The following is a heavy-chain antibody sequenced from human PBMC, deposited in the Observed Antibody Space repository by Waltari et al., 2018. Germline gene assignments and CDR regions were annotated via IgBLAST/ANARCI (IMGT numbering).Heavy chain of an antibody. Sequence: EVQLVESGGGLIQPGGSLRLSCAASGFTVSSNYLSWVRQAPGKGLEWVSVIYSGGSTYYADSVKGRFTISRDNSKNTLYLQMNSLRAEDTAVYYCARADTAYRPPDYWGQGTLVTVSS. V-gene: IGHV3-53*01. D-gene: IGHD2-21*01. CDR2: IYSGGST. CDR3: ARADTAYRPPDY. CDR1: GFTVSSNY. J-gene: IGHJ4*02.